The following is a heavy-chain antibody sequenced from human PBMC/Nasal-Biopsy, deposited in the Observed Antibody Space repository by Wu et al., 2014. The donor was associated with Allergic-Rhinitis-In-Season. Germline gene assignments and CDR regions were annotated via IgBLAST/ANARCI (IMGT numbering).Heavy chain of an antibody. Sequence: TLSLTCSVSGGYIGSWSFYGGWIRQPPGKGLEWIASIASSGATYYNPSLRSRVSILIDTSKNQFSLHLNAVTAADAAIYYCGPMGISPDHWGQGILVTVSS. J-gene: IGHJ4*02. CDR2: IASSGAT. D-gene: IGHD7-27*01. CDR1: GGYIGSWSFY. CDR3: GPMGISPDH. V-gene: IGHV4-39*01.